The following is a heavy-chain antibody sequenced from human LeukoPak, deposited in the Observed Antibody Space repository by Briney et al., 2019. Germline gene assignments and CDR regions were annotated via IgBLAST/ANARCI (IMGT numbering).Heavy chain of an antibody. J-gene: IGHJ4*02. V-gene: IGHV3-23*01. D-gene: IGHD5-24*01. CDR2: FSGSGGST. CDR1: GFTFSSYA. Sequence: PGGPLRLSCAASGFTFSSYAMSWVRQAPGKGLECISGFSGSGGSTYYADSVKGRFAVSRDNSKNTLYLQINSLRADDTAVYHCAKDDAWLQFNDWGQGTLVTVSS. CDR3: AKDDAWLQFND.